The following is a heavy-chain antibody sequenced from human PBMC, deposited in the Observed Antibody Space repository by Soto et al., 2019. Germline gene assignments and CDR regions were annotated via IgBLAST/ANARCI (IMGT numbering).Heavy chain of an antibody. V-gene: IGHV3-21*01. Sequence: GGSLRLSCAASGFTFSSYSMNWVRQAPGKGLEWVSSISSSSSYIYYADSVKGRFTISRDNAKNSLYLQMNSLRAEDTAVYYYAREDSYYYGSGSYYWGQGTLVTVSS. J-gene: IGHJ4*02. CDR1: GFTFSSYS. CDR2: ISSSSSYI. CDR3: AREDSYYYGSGSYY. D-gene: IGHD3-10*01.